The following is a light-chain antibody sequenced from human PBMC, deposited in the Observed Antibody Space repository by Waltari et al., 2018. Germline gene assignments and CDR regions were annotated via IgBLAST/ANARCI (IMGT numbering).Light chain of an antibody. CDR3: QHYVNLPVT. CDR1: QSVGRS. J-gene: IGKJ1*01. Sequence: DIVLTQSPGALSLSPGERATLSCRASQSVGRSLAWYQQKHGQAPRLLIYDTSSRATGTPGRFSGSGSGTDFSLAISSLEPEDFAVYFCQHYVNLPVTFGQGTKVEI. V-gene: IGKV3-20*01. CDR2: DTS.